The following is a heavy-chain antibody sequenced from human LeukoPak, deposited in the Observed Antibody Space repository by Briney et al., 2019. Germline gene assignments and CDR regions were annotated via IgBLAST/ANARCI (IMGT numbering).Heavy chain of an antibody. D-gene: IGHD3-10*01. CDR2: ISTYNGNT. J-gene: IGHJ4*02. V-gene: IGHV1-18*01. Sequence: ASVKVSCKASGYTFNSNGISWVRQAPGQGLEWMGWISTYNGNTNYAQKLQGRVTLTTDTSTTTAYMELRSLRSVDTAVYYCARDFQTYYYGSGSYSPLDYWGQGALVTVSS. CDR3: ARDFQTYYYGSGSYSPLDY. CDR1: GYTFNSNG.